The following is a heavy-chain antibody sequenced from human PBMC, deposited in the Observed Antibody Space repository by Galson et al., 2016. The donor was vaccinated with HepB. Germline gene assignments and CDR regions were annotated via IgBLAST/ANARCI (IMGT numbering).Heavy chain of an antibody. D-gene: IGHD3-10*01. CDR3: ARGYYGSGTYFAPFFDY. CDR1: GFTFSDYW. Sequence: SLRLSCAASGFTFSDYWMTWVRQAPGKGLEWVANVKKDGSQKNYVDSLKGRFTISRDNAKNSLHLQMNSLTAGDTAVYFCARGYYGSGTYFAPFFDYWGQGTLVTVSS. CDR2: VKKDGSQK. J-gene: IGHJ4*02. V-gene: IGHV3-7*05.